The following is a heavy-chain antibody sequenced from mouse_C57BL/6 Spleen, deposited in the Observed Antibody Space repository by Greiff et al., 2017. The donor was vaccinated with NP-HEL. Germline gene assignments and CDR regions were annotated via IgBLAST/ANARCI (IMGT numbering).Heavy chain of an antibody. Sequence: EVHLVESGGGLVKPGGSLKLSCAASGFTFSDYGMHWVRQAPEKGLEWVAYISSGSSTIYYADTVKGRFTISRDNAKNTLFLQMTSLRSEETAMYYFAREYYYGSSYDWYFDVWGTGTTVTVSS. J-gene: IGHJ1*03. V-gene: IGHV5-17*01. CDR1: GFTFSDYG. CDR2: ISSGSSTI. D-gene: IGHD1-1*01. CDR3: AREYYYGSSYDWYFDV.